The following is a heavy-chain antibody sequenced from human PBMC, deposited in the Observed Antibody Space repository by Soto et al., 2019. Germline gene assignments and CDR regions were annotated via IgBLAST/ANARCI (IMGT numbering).Heavy chain of an antibody. D-gene: IGHD1-26*01. CDR1: GYTFTSYG. Sequence: ASVKVSCKASGYTFTSYGISWVRQAPGQGLEWMGWISAYNGNTNYAQKLQGRVTMTTDTSTSTAYMELRSLRSDDTAAYYCARDRIVGASDAFDIWGQGTMVTVSS. CDR3: ARDRIVGASDAFDI. J-gene: IGHJ3*02. V-gene: IGHV1-18*01. CDR2: ISAYNGNT.